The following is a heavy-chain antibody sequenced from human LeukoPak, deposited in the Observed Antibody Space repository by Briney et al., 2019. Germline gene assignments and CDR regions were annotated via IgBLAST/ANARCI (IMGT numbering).Heavy chain of an antibody. CDR3: VSVGGRSSIGLDC. Sequence: GGSLRLSCAASGFTFSTYWMHWVRQAPGTGLVWVSRIKSDGSNSNYADCVKGRFTISRDNAKNSLYLQMNSLRAEDTAVYHCVSVGGRSSIGLDCWGQGTLVTVSS. J-gene: IGHJ4*02. CDR1: GFTFSTYW. CDR2: IKSDGSNS. D-gene: IGHD3-10*01. V-gene: IGHV3-74*01.